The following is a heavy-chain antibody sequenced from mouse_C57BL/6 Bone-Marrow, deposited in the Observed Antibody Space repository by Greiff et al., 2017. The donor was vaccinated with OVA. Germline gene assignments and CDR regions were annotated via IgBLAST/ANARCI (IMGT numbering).Heavy chain of an antibody. CDR1: GYTFTDHY. Sequence: QVQLKESGAEVVRPGASVKLSCKASGYTFTDHYINWVKQRPGQGLEWIARIYPGSGNTYYNEKFKGKATLTADKSSNTAYMQLSSLTSEDSAVFFGARDDGYCFEYWGRGTTLTVTS. J-gene: IGHJ2*01. V-gene: IGHV1-76*01. CDR2: IYPGSGNT. CDR3: ARDDGYCFEY. D-gene: IGHD2-3*01.